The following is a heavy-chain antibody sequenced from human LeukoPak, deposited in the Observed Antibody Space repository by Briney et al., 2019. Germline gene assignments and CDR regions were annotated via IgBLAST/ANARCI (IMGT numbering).Heavy chain of an antibody. CDR1: GFTFSSYG. Sequence: HTGGSLRLSCAASGFTFSSYGMHWVRQAPGKGLEWVAVIWYDGSNKYYADSVKGRFTISRDSSKNTLYLQMNSLRAEDTAVYYCAKDRRIFEYSSSAFDYWGQGTLVTVSS. J-gene: IGHJ4*02. CDR2: IWYDGSNK. CDR3: AKDRRIFEYSSSAFDY. D-gene: IGHD6-6*01. V-gene: IGHV3-33*06.